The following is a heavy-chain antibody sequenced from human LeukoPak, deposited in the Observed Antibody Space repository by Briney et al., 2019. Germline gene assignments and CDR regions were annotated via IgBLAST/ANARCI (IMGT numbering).Heavy chain of an antibody. V-gene: IGHV4-59*08. Sequence: PSETLSLTCTVSGGSISSYYGSWIRQPPGKGLEWIGYIYYSGSTDYNPSLKSRVTISVDTSKNQFSLKLSSVTAADTAVYYCARRIRGSGWYFDLWGRGTQVTVSS. CDR1: GGSISSYY. CDR3: ARRIRGSGWYFDL. D-gene: IGHD6-19*01. CDR2: IYYSGST. J-gene: IGHJ2*01.